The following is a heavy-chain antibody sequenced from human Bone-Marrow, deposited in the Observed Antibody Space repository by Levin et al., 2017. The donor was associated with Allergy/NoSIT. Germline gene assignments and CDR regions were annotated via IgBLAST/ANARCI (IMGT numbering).Heavy chain of an antibody. Sequence: GGSLRLSCAASGFNFGAFDTNWVRQAPGKGLEWVSYMSSGGGKIYYADSVKGRFTISRDKAKKSLYLQMNSRRFEDAAVYYCTRETTRITDDVCGWYFDLWGRGTLVTVSS. CDR1: GFNFGAFD. D-gene: IGHD4-17*01. CDR2: MSSGGGKI. V-gene: IGHV3-48*03. CDR3: TRETTRITDDVCGWYFDL. J-gene: IGHJ2*01.